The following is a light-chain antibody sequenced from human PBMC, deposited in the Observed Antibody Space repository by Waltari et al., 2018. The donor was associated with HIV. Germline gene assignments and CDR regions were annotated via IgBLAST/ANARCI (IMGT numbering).Light chain of an antibody. CDR1: ESVSTTY. V-gene: IGKV3-20*01. Sequence: EIVLTQSPGTLSLSPGERATLSCRASESVSTTYLAWYQQKPGQAPRLVIYGAATRATGIPDRFSGRGSGTDFTLTISRLEPEDFAVYFCQLYGSSLPWAFGQGTKVEIK. CDR2: GAA. J-gene: IGKJ1*01. CDR3: QLYGSSLPWA.